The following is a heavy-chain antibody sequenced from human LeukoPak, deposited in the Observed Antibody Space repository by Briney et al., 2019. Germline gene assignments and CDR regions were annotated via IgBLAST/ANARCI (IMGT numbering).Heavy chain of an antibody. J-gene: IGHJ5*02. CDR2: ISSSGSTI. Sequence: GGSLRLSCAASGFTFSDYYMSWIRQAPGKGLEWVSYISSSGSTIYYADSVKGRFTISRDNAKNSLYLQMNSLRAEDTAVYYCARDHIVANDWFDPWGQGTLVTVSS. CDR3: ARDHIVANDWFDP. CDR1: GFTFSDYY. V-gene: IGHV3-11*01. D-gene: IGHD5-12*01.